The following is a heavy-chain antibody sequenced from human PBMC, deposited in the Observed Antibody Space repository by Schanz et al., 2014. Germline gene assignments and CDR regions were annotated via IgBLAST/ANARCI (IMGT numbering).Heavy chain of an antibody. CDR1: GFTVSSNY. J-gene: IGHJ6*02. CDR3: ARARGWGAPYYYGMDA. D-gene: IGHD3-16*01. CDR2: IQSDGSIT. V-gene: IGHV3-74*01. Sequence: PGGSLRLSCAASGFTVSSNYMSWVRQAPGKGLEWVSRIQSDGSITTYADSVKGRFAISRDNAKNTLYLQMNSLRDEDTAVYYCARARGWGAPYYYGMDAWGQGTTVTFSS.